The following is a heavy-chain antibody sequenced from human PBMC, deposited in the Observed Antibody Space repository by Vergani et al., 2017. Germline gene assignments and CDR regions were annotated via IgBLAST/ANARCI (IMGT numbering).Heavy chain of an antibody. Sequence: QVKLQESGPGLVKPSETLSLTCTVSGASVNSYYWSWIRQPPGKGLEWMGYVSFRGDTLYDPSVKGRMTISLNTSSNQFSLYLTSVTAADTAVYYCARDLYIVDHKGIDYWGQGTLVTVSS. CDR1: GASVNSYY. V-gene: IGHV4-59*02. CDR3: ARDLYIVDHKGIDY. CDR2: VSFRGDT. J-gene: IGHJ4*02. D-gene: IGHD5-12*01.